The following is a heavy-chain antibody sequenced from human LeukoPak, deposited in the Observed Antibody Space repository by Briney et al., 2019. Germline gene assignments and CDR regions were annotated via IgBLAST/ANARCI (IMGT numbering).Heavy chain of an antibody. J-gene: IGHJ4*02. CDR1: GGSFSGYY. V-gene: IGHV4-34*01. Sequence: SETLSLTCAVYGGSFSGYYWSWIRQPPGKGLEWIGEINHSGSTNYNPSLKSRVTISVDTSKNQFSLKLSSVTAADTAVYYCARDYYDSSGCYYGIHDYWGQGTLVTVSS. D-gene: IGHD3-22*01. CDR3: ARDYYDSSGCYYGIHDY. CDR2: INHSGST.